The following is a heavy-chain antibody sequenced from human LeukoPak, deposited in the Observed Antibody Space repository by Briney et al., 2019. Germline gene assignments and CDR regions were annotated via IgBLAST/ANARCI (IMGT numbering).Heavy chain of an antibody. CDR2: INGDGIGT. J-gene: IGHJ4*02. Sequence: GGSLRLSCAASGFTFSSYWMHWVRQAPGKGLVWVSRINGDGIGTNYADSVKGRFTVSRDNAKNTLYLQMNSLGAEDTAVYYCVRVDSSGWWSFDYWGQGTLVTVSS. D-gene: IGHD6-19*01. CDR3: VRVDSSGWWSFDY. V-gene: IGHV3-74*01. CDR1: GFTFSSYW.